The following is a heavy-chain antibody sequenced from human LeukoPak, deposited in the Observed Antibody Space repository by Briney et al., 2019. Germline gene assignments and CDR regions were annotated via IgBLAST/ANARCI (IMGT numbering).Heavy chain of an antibody. Sequence: ASVKVSCKASGYTFTSYTMNWVRQAPGQGLEWMGWINTNTGNPTYAQGFTGRFVFSLDTSVSTAYLQISSLKAEDTAVYYCAREPTDSYGLTWWFDPWGQGTLVTVSS. J-gene: IGHJ5*02. CDR2: INTNTGNP. V-gene: IGHV7-4-1*02. CDR1: GYTFTSYT. D-gene: IGHD5-18*01. CDR3: AREPTDSYGLTWWFDP.